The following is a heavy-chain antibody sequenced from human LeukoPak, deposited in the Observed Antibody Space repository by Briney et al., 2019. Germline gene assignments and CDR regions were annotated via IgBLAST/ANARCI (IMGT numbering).Heavy chain of an antibody. V-gene: IGHV3-33*01. Sequence: GGSLRLSCAASGFTFSSYGMHWVRQAPGKGLEWVAVIWYDGSNKYYADSVKGRFTISRGNSKNTLYLQMNSLRAEDTAVYYCARGRSSSWPHAFDIWGQGTMVTVSS. CDR2: IWYDGSNK. CDR3: ARGRSSSWPHAFDI. J-gene: IGHJ3*02. D-gene: IGHD6-13*01. CDR1: GFTFSSYG.